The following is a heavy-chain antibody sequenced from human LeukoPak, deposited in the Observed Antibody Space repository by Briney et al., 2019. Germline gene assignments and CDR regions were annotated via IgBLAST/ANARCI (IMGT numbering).Heavy chain of an antibody. CDR2: ISSSSSTI. D-gene: IGHD6-19*01. J-gene: IGHJ4*02. Sequence: GGSLRLSCAASGFTFSSYSMNWVRQAPGKGLEWVSYISSSSSTIYYADSVKGRFTISRDNAKNSLYLQMNSLRDEDTAVYYCASSGFIEQWLAHDYWGQGTLVTVSS. CDR1: GFTFSSYS. V-gene: IGHV3-48*02. CDR3: ASSGFIEQWLAHDY.